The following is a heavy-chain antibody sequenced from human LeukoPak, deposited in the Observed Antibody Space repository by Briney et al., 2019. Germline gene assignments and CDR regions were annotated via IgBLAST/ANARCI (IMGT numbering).Heavy chain of an antibody. J-gene: IGHJ6*02. D-gene: IGHD2-21*02. Sequence: SETLSLTCTVYRGSISGYYWSWVRQPPGKGLEWIGFIHYTGTTNYNPSLKSRVSFSVDTAENQFSLKLSSVTAADTAVYYCARLCPLTAISTYYCHAMDVWGQGTTVTVSS. CDR3: ARLCPLTAISTYYCHAMDV. CDR2: IHYTGTT. V-gene: IGHV4-59*08. CDR1: RGSISGYY.